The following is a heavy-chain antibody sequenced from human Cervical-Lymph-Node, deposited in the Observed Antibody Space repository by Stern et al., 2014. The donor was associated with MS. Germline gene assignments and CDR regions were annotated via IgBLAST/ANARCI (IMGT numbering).Heavy chain of an antibody. J-gene: IGHJ6*02. V-gene: IGHV3-74*01. CDR1: GFTFSTSW. CDR2: INTDGSST. Sequence: EVQLVESGGGLVQPGGSLRLSCGASGFTFSTSWMHWVRQAPGTGLLWVSRINTDGSSTTYADSVKGRFTMSRDNARNTLYLQMNNLRGDDTAVYYCANGELFYGEYGMGVWGQGTTVTVSS. D-gene: IGHD1-26*01. CDR3: ANGELFYGEYGMGV.